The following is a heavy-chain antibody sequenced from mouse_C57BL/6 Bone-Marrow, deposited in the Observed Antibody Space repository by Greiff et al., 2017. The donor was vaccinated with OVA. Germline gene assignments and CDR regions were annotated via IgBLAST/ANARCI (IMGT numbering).Heavy chain of an antibody. CDR1: GYTFTDYY. CDR2: INPNNGGT. CDR3: AGRDSSGFFDY. V-gene: IGHV1-26*01. Sequence: VQLQQSGPELVKPGASVKISCKASGYTFTDYYMNWVKQSHGKSLEWIGDINPNNGGTSYNQKFKGKATLTVDKSSSTAYMELRSLTSEDSAVYYCAGRDSSGFFDYWGQGTTLTVSS. D-gene: IGHD3-2*02. J-gene: IGHJ2*01.